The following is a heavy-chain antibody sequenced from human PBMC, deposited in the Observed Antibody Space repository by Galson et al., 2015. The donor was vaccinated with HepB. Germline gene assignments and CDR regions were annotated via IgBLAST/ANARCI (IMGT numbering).Heavy chain of an antibody. V-gene: IGHV1-18*04. Sequence: SVKVSCKVSGYTFTSYGISWVRQAPGQGLEWMGWISGHNDNTNYAQKFQGRVTLTTGTSTSTAYMELRSLRSDDTAVYYCARDQLRYFDWSNWFDPWGQGTLVTVSS. D-gene: IGHD3-9*01. CDR3: ARDQLRYFDWSNWFDP. CDR2: ISGHNDNT. J-gene: IGHJ5*02. CDR1: GYTFTSYG.